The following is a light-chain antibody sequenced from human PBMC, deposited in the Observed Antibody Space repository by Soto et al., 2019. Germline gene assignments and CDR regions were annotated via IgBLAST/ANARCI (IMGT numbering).Light chain of an antibody. CDR3: AAWDDSLSGQV. CDR1: SSNIGSNY. J-gene: IGLJ1*01. CDR2: RNN. Sequence: VLTQPPSASGTPGQRVTISCSGSSSNIGSNYVYWYQQLPGTAPKLLIYRNNQRPSGVPDRFSGSKSGTSASLAISGLRSEDEADYYCAAWDDSLSGQVFGTG. V-gene: IGLV1-47*01.